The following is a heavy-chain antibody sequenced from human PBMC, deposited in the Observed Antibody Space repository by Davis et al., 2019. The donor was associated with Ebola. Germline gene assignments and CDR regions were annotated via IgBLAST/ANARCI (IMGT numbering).Heavy chain of an antibody. Sequence: GESLKISCAASGFTFSSYAMSWVRQAPGKGLEWVSAISGSGGSTYYADSVKGRFTISRDNSKNTLYLQMNSLRAEDTAVYYCARTSGSKLTYDFWSGYHHYYYYGMDVWGQGTTVTVSS. CDR3: ARTSGSKLTYDFWSGYHHYYYYGMDV. D-gene: IGHD3-3*01. CDR1: GFTFSSYA. CDR2: ISGSGGST. V-gene: IGHV3-23*01. J-gene: IGHJ6*02.